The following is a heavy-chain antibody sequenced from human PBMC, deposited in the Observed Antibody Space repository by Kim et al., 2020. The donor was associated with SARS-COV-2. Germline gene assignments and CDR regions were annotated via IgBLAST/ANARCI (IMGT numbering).Heavy chain of an antibody. Sequence: GGSLRLSCAASGFTFDDYAMHWVRQAPGKGLEWVSLISGDGGSTYYADSVKGRFTISRDNSKNSLYLQMNSLRTEDTALYYCAKEASSDSSGYYQPFDYWGKGTLVTVSS. J-gene: IGHJ4*02. V-gene: IGHV3-43*02. CDR2: ISGDGGST. CDR3: AKEASSDSSGYYQPFDY. CDR1: GFTFDDYA. D-gene: IGHD3-22*01.